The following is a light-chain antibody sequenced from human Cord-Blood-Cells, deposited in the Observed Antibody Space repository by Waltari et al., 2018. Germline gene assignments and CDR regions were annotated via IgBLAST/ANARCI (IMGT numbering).Light chain of an antibody. J-gene: IGKJ3*01. CDR1: QSVLYSSNNKNY. Sequence: DIVMTQSPDSLAVSLGERATINCKSSQSVLYSSNNKNYLAWYQQKPGQPPKLLIYWASTRESGVPDRFSGSGSGTEFTLTISSLQAEDVAVYYCQQYYSTPLTFGRGTKVDIK. V-gene: IGKV4-1*01. CDR2: WAS. CDR3: QQYYSTPLT.